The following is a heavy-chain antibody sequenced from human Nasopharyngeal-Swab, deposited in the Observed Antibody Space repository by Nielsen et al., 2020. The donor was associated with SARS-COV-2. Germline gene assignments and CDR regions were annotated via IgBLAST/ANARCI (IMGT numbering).Heavy chain of an antibody. Sequence: WIRQPRGKGLEWVANIKQDGSEKYYVDSVKGRFTISRDNAKNSLYLQMNSLRAEDTAVYYCARDLRHYDFWSGYYTGIYFQHWGQGTLVTVSS. D-gene: IGHD3-3*01. CDR2: IKQDGSEK. CDR3: ARDLRHYDFWSGYYTGIYFQH. J-gene: IGHJ1*01. V-gene: IGHV3-7*03.